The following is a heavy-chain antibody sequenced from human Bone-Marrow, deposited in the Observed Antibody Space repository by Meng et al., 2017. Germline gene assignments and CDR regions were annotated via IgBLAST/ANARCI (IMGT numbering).Heavy chain of an antibody. V-gene: IGHV3-15*04. D-gene: IGHD6-13*01. J-gene: IGHJ4*02. Sequence: GESLKISCVASGFSFTDAWMSWVRQAPGKGQEWVGRIESNSDGGTTDYAAPVKGRFTISRDDSKNTLYLQMNSLIIEDTALYFCATGAAAADHWGQGTLVTVSS. CDR1: GFSFTDAW. CDR2: IESNSDGGTT. CDR3: ATGAAAADH.